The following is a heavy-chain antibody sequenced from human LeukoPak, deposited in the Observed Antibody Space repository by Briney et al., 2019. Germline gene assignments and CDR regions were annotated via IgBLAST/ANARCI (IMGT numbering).Heavy chain of an antibody. J-gene: IGHJ3*02. CDR3: AREGYCSGGSCFVNDAFDI. V-gene: IGHV4-59*01. CDR2: IYYSGST. Sequence: SETLSLTCTVSGGSISSYYWSWIRQPPGKGLEWIGYIYYSGSTNYNPSLKSRVTISVDTSKNQYSLKLSSVTAADTAVYYCAREGYCSGGSCFVNDAFDIWGQGTMVTVSS. D-gene: IGHD2-15*01. CDR1: GGSISSYY.